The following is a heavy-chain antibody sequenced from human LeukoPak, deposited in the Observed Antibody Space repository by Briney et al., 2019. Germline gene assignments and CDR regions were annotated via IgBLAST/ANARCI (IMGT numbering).Heavy chain of an antibody. CDR2: IYTTGTT. CDR1: GGSFSSYY. Sequence: SETLSLTCTVSGGSFSSYYWSWIRQPPGKGLEWIGYIYTTGTTSYNPSLKSRVTISIDTSKNQFSLKLRSVTAADTAVYYCARDLVTVTKGFDIWGQGTMVSVSS. CDR3: ARDLVTVTKGFDI. D-gene: IGHD4-17*01. V-gene: IGHV4-59*01. J-gene: IGHJ3*02.